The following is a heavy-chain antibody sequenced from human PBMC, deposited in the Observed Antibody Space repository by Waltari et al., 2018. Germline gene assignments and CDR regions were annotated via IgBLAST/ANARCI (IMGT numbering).Heavy chain of an antibody. Sequence: QVQLVQSGAEVKTPGSSVKVSCKASGGTFSSYAISWVRQAPGQGLEWMGGIIPIFGTANYAQKFQGRVTITADESTSTAYMELSSLRSEDTAVYYCASTIFGVVTYGYYYYGMDVWGQGTTVTVSS. J-gene: IGHJ6*02. CDR1: GGTFSSYA. V-gene: IGHV1-69*01. CDR2: IIPIFGTA. D-gene: IGHD3-3*01. CDR3: ASTIFGVVTYGYYYYGMDV.